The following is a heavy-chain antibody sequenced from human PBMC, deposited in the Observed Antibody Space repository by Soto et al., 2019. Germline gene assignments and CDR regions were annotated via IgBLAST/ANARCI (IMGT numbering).Heavy chain of an antibody. CDR2: IYYSGST. V-gene: IGHV4-59*08. J-gene: IGHJ3*02. Sequence: SETLSLTCSVSGDSIAYYYWTWIRQPPGKGLEWVGYIYYSGSTRYNPSLKSRVTVSVDTSKNQFSLNLTSVTAADTAVYYCARGRGGAGGGAFDIWGQGTMVTVSS. CDR1: GDSIAYYY. D-gene: IGHD3-10*01. CDR3: ARGRGGAGGGAFDI.